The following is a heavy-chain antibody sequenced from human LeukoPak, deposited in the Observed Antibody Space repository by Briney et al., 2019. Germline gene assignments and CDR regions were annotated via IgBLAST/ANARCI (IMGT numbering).Heavy chain of an antibody. CDR1: GGSISSSSYY. D-gene: IGHD2-2*01. J-gene: IGHJ5*02. CDR2: IYYNGST. CDR3: ARHPFIVVVPATVAPMNWFDP. V-gene: IGHV4-39*01. Sequence: SETLSLTCTVSGGSISSSSYYWGWIRQPPGKGLEWIGSIYYNGSTYYNPSLKSRVTISVDTTKNQFSLKLSSVTAADTAVYYCARHPFIVVVPATVAPMNWFDPWGQGTLVTVSS.